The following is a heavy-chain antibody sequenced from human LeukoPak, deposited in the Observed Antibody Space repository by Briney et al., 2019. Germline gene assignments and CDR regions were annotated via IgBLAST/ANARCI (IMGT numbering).Heavy chain of an antibody. V-gene: IGHV3-21*01. CDR2: IGSSSTSI. CDR1: RFTFSDYS. J-gene: IGHJ3*02. Sequence: GGSLRLSXAASRFTFSDYSMNWVRQAPGKGLEWVSSIGSSSTSIYYADSVKGRFPISRDNPKNSLYLHMNSLRAEDTAVYYCAREHTEAFDIWGQGTMVTVSS. D-gene: IGHD2-21*01. CDR3: AREHTEAFDI.